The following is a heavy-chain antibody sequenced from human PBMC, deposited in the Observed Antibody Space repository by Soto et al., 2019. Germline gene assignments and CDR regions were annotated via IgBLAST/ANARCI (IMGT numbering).Heavy chain of an antibody. J-gene: IGHJ5*02. D-gene: IGHD6-19*01. CDR3: ARVINSSGWSVGWFDP. CDR2: ISAYNGNT. Sequence: ASVKVSCKASGYTFTSHGISWVRQAPGQGLEWMGWISAYNGNTNYAQKLQGRVTMTTDTSTSTAYMELRSLRSDDTAVYYCARVINSSGWSVGWFDPWGQGTLVTVSS. V-gene: IGHV1-18*01. CDR1: GYTFTSHG.